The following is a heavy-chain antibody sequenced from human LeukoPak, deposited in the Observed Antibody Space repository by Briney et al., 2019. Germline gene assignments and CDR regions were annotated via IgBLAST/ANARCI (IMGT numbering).Heavy chain of an antibody. J-gene: IGHJ4*02. D-gene: IGHD6-6*01. CDR2: IYYSGST. V-gene: IGHV4-39*07. CDR3: ARDIQGIAARPGRAGPGGWDY. CDR1: GGSISSSSDY. Sequence: PSETLSLTCTVSGGSISSSSDYWGWIRQAPGKGLEWIGSIYYSGSTYYNPSLKSRVTISVDTSKNQFSLKLSSVTAADTAVYYCARDIQGIAARPGRAGPGGWDYWGQGTLVTVSS.